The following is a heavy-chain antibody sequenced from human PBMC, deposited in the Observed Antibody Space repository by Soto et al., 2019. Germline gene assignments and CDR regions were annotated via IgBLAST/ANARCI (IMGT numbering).Heavy chain of an antibody. D-gene: IGHD6-19*01. V-gene: IGHV3-23*01. Sequence: GGSLRLSCAASGFPFGENAMSWVRRAPGKGLEWVSGISDSGATTYYADSVRGRFTISRDNSKNTLYLQMKSLRAEDSASYYCAKEDTSSGSLDYWGQGALVTVYS. J-gene: IGHJ4*02. CDR1: GFPFGENA. CDR2: ISDSGATT. CDR3: AKEDTSSGSLDY.